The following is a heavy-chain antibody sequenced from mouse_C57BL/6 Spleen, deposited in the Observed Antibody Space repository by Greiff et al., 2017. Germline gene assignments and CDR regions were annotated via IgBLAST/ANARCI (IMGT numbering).Heavy chain of an antibody. V-gene: IGHV1-52*01. CDR2: IDPSDSET. Sequence: QVQLQQPGAELVRPGSSVKLSCKASGYTFTSYWMHWVKQRPIQGLEWIGNIDPSDSETHYNQKFKDKATVTVDKSSSTAYMQLSSLTSEDSAVYYCARGDYYGSSSYYFGCWGQVTTLSVAS. D-gene: IGHD1-1*01. CDR3: ARGDYYGSSSYYFGC. J-gene: IGHJ2*01. CDR1: GYTFTSYW.